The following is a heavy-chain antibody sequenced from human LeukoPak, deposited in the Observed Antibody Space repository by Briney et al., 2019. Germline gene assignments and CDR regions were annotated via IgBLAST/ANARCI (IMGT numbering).Heavy chain of an antibody. CDR3: ARDHLEYYDILTGEVAFDI. V-gene: IGHV1-18*01. J-gene: IGHJ3*02. CDR1: GYTFTNYG. D-gene: IGHD3-9*01. CDR2: ISAYNGNT. Sequence: GASVKVSCKASGYTFTNYGISWVRQAPGQGLEWMGWISAYNGNTNYAQKLQGRVTMTTDTSTSTAYMELRSLRSDDTAVYYCARDHLEYYDILTGEVAFDIWGQGTMVTVSS.